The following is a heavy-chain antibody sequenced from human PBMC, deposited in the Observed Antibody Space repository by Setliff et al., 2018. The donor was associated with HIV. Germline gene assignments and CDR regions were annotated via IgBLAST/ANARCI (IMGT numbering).Heavy chain of an antibody. CDR3: TRHPLQPEVSGYFYLMDV. D-gene: IGHD3-9*01. CDR2: IFPLDSES. V-gene: IGHV5-51*01. CDR1: EYFFRTSW. Sequence: PGESLKISCKGPEYFFRTSWIGWVRHLPGKGLEWVAVIFPLDSESRYNPSLEGHVTISVDKSINTAYLQWTSLRASDTAIYYCTRHPLQPEVSGYFYLMDVWGTGTTVTVS. J-gene: IGHJ6*03.